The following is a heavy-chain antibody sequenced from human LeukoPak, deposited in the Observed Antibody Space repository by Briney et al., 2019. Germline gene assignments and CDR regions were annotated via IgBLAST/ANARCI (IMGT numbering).Heavy chain of an antibody. CDR2: INPSGGST. J-gene: IGHJ5*02. V-gene: IGHV1-46*01. D-gene: IGHD2-2*02. Sequence: ASVKVSCKASGYTFTSYYMHWVRQAPGQGLEWMGIINPSGGSTSYAQKFQGRVTMTRDTSTSTVYMELGSLRSEDTAVYYCARDRGDCSSTSCYTGKWFDPWGQGTLVTVSS. CDR1: GYTFTSYY. CDR3: ARDRGDCSSTSCYTGKWFDP.